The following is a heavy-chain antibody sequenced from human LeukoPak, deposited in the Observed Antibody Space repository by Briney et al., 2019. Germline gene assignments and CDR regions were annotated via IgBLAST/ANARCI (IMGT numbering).Heavy chain of an antibody. CDR2: IYTSGST. Sequence: SETLSLTCNVSGGSISNYYWSWIRQPAGKGLEWVGRIYTSGSTNYNPSLRGRVTISLDSSKNQFFLRLTSVTAADTAMYYCARAETLAAIYFDFWGQGSLVTVSS. CDR3: ARAETLAAIYFDF. CDR1: GGSISNYY. V-gene: IGHV4-4*07. J-gene: IGHJ4*02. D-gene: IGHD6-25*01.